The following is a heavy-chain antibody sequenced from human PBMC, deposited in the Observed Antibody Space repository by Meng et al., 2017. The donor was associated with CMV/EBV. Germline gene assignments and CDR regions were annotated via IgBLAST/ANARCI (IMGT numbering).Heavy chain of an antibody. J-gene: IGHJ3*02. V-gene: IGHV3-11*01. D-gene: IGHD3-3*01. CDR1: GFTFSDYY. CDR2: ISSSGSTI. Sequence: GGSLRLSCVASGFTFSDYYMSWIRQAPGKGLEWVSYISSSGSTIYYADSVKGRFTISRDNAKNSLYLQMNSLRAEDTAVYYCARHLAAIFGVDAFNIWGQGTMVTVSS. CDR3: ARHLAAIFGVDAFNI.